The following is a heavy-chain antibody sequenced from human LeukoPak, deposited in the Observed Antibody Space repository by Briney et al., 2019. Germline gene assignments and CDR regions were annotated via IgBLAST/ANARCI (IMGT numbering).Heavy chain of an antibody. D-gene: IGHD3-3*01. Sequence: SETLSLTCTVSGGSISSSSYYWSWIRQPPGKGLEWIGEINHSGSTNYNPSLKSRVTISVDTSKNQFSLKLSSVTAADTAVYYCARGQSARFLEWLFSPSATSLFDYWGQGTLVTVSS. V-gene: IGHV4-39*07. J-gene: IGHJ4*02. CDR1: GGSISSSSYY. CDR3: ARGQSARFLEWLFSPSATSLFDY. CDR2: INHSGST.